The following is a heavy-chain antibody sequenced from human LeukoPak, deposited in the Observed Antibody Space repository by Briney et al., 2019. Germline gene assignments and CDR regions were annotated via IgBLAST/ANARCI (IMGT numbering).Heavy chain of an antibody. J-gene: IGHJ5*02. CDR1: GYTFTDYY. V-gene: IGHV1-2*02. CDR2: INPNSGGT. Sequence: ASVKVSCKASGYTFTDYYMHWVRQAPGQGLEWMGWINPNSGGTNYAQKFQGRVTMTRDTSISTAYMELSRLRSDDTAVYYCARDRSSTSFGPNWFDPWGQGTLVTVSS. CDR3: ARDRSSTSFGPNWFDP. D-gene: IGHD2-2*01.